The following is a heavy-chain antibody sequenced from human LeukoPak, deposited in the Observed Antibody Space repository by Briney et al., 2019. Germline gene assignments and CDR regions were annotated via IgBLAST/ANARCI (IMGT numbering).Heavy chain of an antibody. D-gene: IGHD1-26*01. J-gene: IGHJ3*02. CDR1: GYTFTGYY. V-gene: IGHV1-2*02. CDR3: ARSLLVGASFSDAFDI. Sequence: GASVKVSCKASGYTFTGYYIHWVRQAPGQGLEWMGWINPNSGGTNYAQKFQGRATMTRDTSISTAYMELSRLRSDDTAVYYCARSLLVGASFSDAFDIWGQGTMVTVSS. CDR2: INPNSGGT.